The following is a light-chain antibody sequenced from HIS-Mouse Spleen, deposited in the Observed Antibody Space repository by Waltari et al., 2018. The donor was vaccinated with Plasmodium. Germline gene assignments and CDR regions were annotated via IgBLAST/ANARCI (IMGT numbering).Light chain of an antibody. CDR1: KLGYKY. Sequence: SSELTQPPSVSVSPGQTASIPCPGDKLGYKYACWYQQKPGQSPVLVIYQDSKRPSGIPERFSGSNSGNTATLTISGTQAMDEADYYCQAWDSSTVVFGGGTKLTVL. J-gene: IGLJ2*01. CDR3: QAWDSSTVV. CDR2: QDS. V-gene: IGLV3-1*01.